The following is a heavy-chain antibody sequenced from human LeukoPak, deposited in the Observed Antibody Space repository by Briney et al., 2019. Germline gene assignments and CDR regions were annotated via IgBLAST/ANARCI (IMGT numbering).Heavy chain of an antibody. Sequence: PSETLSLTCTVSGGSISSYYWSWIRQPPGKGLEWMGYIYYSGSTNYNPSLKSRVTISVDTSKNQFYLKLSSVTAADTAVYYCATSALRSGYYSSYFDYWGQGTLVTVSS. CDR3: ATSALRSGYYSSYFDY. CDR1: GGSISSYY. J-gene: IGHJ4*02. D-gene: IGHD3-22*01. CDR2: IYYSGST. V-gene: IGHV4-59*08.